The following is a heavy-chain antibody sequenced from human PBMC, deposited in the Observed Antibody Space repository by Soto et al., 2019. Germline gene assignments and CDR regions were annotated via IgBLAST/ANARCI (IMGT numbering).Heavy chain of an antibody. CDR2: INGDGSDT. CDR1: GFTLSSYW. V-gene: IGHV3-74*01. J-gene: IGHJ4*02. D-gene: IGHD2-15*01. Sequence: EVQLVESGGGLVQPGGSLRLSCAASGFTLSSYWMHWVRQAPGKGLMWVSHINGDGSDTSYADSVKGRFTISRDNAKNTVYLQMNSLRVEDTAAYYCARDTPTLGVDYWGQGTLVTVSS. CDR3: ARDTPTLGVDY.